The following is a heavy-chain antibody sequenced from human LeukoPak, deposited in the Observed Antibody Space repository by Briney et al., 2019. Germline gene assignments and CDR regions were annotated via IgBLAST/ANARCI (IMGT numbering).Heavy chain of an antibody. Sequence: SETLSLTCTVSGGSISSSSYYWGWIRQPPGKGLEWIGSIYYSGSTYYNPSLKSRVTISVDTSKNQFSLKLSSVTAADTSVYYCARLKQTMTGFFGPGEYWGQGTLVTVSS. CDR3: ARLKQTMTGFFGPGEY. CDR1: GGSISSSSYY. CDR2: IYYSGST. J-gene: IGHJ4*02. V-gene: IGHV4-39*01. D-gene: IGHD3-9*01.